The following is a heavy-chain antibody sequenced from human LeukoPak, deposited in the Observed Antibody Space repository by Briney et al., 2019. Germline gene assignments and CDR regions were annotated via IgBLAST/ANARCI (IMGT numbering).Heavy chain of an antibody. CDR3: ARGSITIFGVVIIAPLLRVDY. D-gene: IGHD3-3*01. CDR2: IYYSGST. Sequence: SETLSLTCTVSGGSISSYYWSWIRQPPGKGLEWIGYIYYSGSTNYNPSLKSRVTISVDKSKNQFSLKLSSVTAADTAVYYCARGSITIFGVVIIAPLLRVDYWGQGTLVTVSS. J-gene: IGHJ4*02. V-gene: IGHV4-59*12. CDR1: GGSISSYY.